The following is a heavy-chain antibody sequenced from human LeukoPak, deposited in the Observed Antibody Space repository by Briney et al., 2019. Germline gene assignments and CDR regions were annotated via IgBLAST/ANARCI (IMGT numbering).Heavy chain of an antibody. D-gene: IGHD6-6*01. J-gene: IGHJ5*02. CDR1: GFTFSSYA. CDR3: AKDLVAARHSNWFDP. CDR2: ISGSGDST. Sequence: GGSLRLSCAASGFTFSSYAMNWVRQAPGKGLEWVSTISGSGDSTYYADSAKGRFTISRDNSKNTLYLQMNSLRAEDTAVYYCAKDLVAARHSNWFDPWGQGTLVTVSS. V-gene: IGHV3-23*01.